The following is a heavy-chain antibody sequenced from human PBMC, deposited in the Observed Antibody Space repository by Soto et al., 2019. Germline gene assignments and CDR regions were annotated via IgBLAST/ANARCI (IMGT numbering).Heavy chain of an antibody. J-gene: IGHJ4*02. CDR3: ARDPGGSSFDY. CDR2: IYSGGSR. Sequence: EVHLVESGGGLVQPGGSLRLSCAASGLTVSNYYMSWVRQAPGKGLEWVSVIYSGGSRYYADSVKGRFTISRDNSKNTLYLQMNSLRAEDTAVYYCARDPGGSSFDYWGQGTLVTVSS. D-gene: IGHD6-6*01. CDR1: GLTVSNYY. V-gene: IGHV3-66*01.